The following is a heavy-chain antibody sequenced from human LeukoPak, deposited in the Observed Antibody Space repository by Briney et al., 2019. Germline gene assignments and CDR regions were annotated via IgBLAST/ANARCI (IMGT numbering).Heavy chain of an antibody. J-gene: IGHJ4*02. V-gene: IGHV5-51*01. Sequence: GESPKISCKGSGNSFTNYWIAWVRQMSGKGLEWLGIIYPGDSDTRYSPSFQGQVTISVDKSISTAYLQWSSLKATDTAMYYCARHYAGPIDYWGQGTLVTVSS. CDR1: GNSFTNYW. CDR2: IYPGDSDT. CDR3: ARHYAGPIDY. D-gene: IGHD4-23*01.